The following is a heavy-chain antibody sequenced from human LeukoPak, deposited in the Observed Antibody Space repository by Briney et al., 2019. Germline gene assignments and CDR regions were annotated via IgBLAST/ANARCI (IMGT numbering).Heavy chain of an antibody. CDR1: GFTFSNYW. D-gene: IGHD5-12*01. CDR2: INQDATKE. Sequence: GGSLRLSCAASGFTFSNYWMAWVRQAPGKGLEWVAVINQDATKEYYMDSVKARFTISRDNAKNSVSLQMNSLRAEDTAVYYCVRDGGVSGYDLLDYWGQGTLVTVSS. V-gene: IGHV3-7*01. J-gene: IGHJ4*02. CDR3: VRDGGVSGYDLLDY.